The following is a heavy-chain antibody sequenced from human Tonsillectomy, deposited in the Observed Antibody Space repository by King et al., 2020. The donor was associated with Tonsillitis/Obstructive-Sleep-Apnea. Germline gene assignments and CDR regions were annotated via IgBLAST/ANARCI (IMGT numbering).Heavy chain of an antibody. CDR3: TTGYCSGGACYSALY. CDR2: IKRETDGGTT. D-gene: IGHD2-15*01. Sequence: VQLVESGGGLVKPGGSLRLSCAASGFIFSNAWMNWARQAPGKGLEWVGRIKRETDGGTTDYAAPVKGRFTISRDDSQNTLFLQMNSLVTEDTAVYYCTTGYCSGGACYSALYWGQGTLVTVSS. J-gene: IGHJ4*02. V-gene: IGHV3-15*01. CDR1: GFIFSNAW.